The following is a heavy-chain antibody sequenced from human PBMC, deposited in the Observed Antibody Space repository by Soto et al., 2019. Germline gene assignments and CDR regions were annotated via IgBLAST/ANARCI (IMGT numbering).Heavy chain of an antibody. V-gene: IGHV4-30-4*01. J-gene: IGHJ4*02. CDR3: ARDLVRGYSYGGFDY. CDR2: IYYSGST. Sequence: QVQLQESGPGLVKPSQTLSLTCTVSGGSISSGDYYWSWIRQPPGKGLEWIGYIYYSGSTYYNPSLKSRVTISVDTSKNQFALKLSSVTAAGTAVYYCARDLVRGYSYGGFDYWGQGTLVTVSS. CDR1: GGSISSGDYY. D-gene: IGHD5-18*01.